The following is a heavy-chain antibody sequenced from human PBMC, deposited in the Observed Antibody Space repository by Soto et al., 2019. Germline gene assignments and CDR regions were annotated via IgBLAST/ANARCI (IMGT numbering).Heavy chain of an antibody. Sequence: EVQLLESGGGLVQPGGSLRLSCAASGFTFSSYAMSWVRQAPGKGLEWVSAISGSGGSTYYADSVKGRFTISRDNSKNTLYLQMNSLRAEDTAVYYCAKMKAAQVKVRGVIRGQPLFDYWGQGTLVTVSS. V-gene: IGHV3-23*01. D-gene: IGHD3-10*01. J-gene: IGHJ4*02. CDR3: AKMKAAQVKVRGVIRGQPLFDY. CDR2: ISGSGGST. CDR1: GFTFSSYA.